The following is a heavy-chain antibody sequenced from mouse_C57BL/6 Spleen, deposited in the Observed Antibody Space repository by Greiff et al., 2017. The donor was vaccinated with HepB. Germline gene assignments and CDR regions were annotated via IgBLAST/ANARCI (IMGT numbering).Heavy chain of an antibody. Sequence: VQLQQSGAELVMPGASVKLSCKASGYTFTSYWMHWVKQRPGQGLEWIGEIDPSDSYTNYNQKFKGKSTLTVDKSSSTAYMQLSSLTSEDSAVYYCARRDYYGSSHPFDYWGQGTTLTVSS. CDR2: IDPSDSYT. V-gene: IGHV1-69*01. D-gene: IGHD1-1*01. CDR3: ARRDYYGSSHPFDY. CDR1: GYTFTSYW. J-gene: IGHJ2*01.